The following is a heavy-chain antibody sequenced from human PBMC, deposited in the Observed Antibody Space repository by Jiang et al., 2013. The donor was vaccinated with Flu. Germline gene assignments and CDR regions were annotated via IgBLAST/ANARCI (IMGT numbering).Heavy chain of an antibody. CDR1: GYTFTGYY. CDR2: INPNSGGT. V-gene: IGHV1-2*02. CDR3: AREADPTSGYDYGSHWFDP. D-gene: IGHD5-12*01. J-gene: IGHJ5*02. Sequence: GAEVKKPGASVKVSCKASGYTFTGYYMHWVRQAPGQGLEWMGWINPNSGGTNYAQKFQGRVTMTRDTSISTAYMELSRLRSDDTAVYYCAREADPTSGYDYGSHWFDPWGQGTLVTVSS.